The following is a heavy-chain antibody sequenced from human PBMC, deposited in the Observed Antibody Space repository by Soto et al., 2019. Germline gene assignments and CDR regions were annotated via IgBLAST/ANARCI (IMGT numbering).Heavy chain of an antibody. CDR1: GYTFTSYY. V-gene: IGHV1-46*03. J-gene: IGHJ5*02. CDR2: INPSGGST. CDR3: ARGLTYYDFWSGYYTRDWFDP. Sequence: QVQLVQSGAEVKKPGASVKVSCKASGYTFTSYYMHWVRQAPGQGLEWMGIINPSGGSTSYAQKFQGRVTMTRDTSTSTVYMELSSLRSEDTAVYYCARGLTYYDFWSGYYTRDWFDPWGQGTLVTVSS. D-gene: IGHD3-3*01.